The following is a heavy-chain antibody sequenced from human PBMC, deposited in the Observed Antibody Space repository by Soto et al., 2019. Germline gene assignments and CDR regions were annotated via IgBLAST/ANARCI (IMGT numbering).Heavy chain of an antibody. D-gene: IGHD2-15*01. Sequence: SQTLSLTCIVSGGSISSYYWSWVRQPPGKGLEWIGYIYYSGNTNYNPSLKSRVTILVDRSKNQFSLKLSSVSAADTAVYYCARHSAYCSGGNCYPGNIDYWGQGTLVTVSS. V-gene: IGHV4-59*08. J-gene: IGHJ4*02. CDR1: GGSISSYY. CDR2: IYYSGNT. CDR3: ARHSAYCSGGNCYPGNIDY.